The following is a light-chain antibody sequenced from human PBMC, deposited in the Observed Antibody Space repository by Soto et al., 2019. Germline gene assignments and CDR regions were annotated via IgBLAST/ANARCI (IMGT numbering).Light chain of an antibody. J-gene: IGKJ1*01. CDR3: QQYDSYSRT. Sequence: DIEMTQSPSTLSASVGDRVTITCRASQGISGWLAWYQQKPGKAPKLLIYKASTLETGVPSRFSGSGSGTEFTLTISSLQPDDVATYYCQQYDSYSRTFGQGTKVERK. CDR1: QGISGW. CDR2: KAS. V-gene: IGKV1-5*03.